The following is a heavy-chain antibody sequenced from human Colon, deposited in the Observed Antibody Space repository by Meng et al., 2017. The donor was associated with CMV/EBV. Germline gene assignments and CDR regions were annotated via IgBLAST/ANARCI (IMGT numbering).Heavy chain of an antibody. Sequence: ASSGFTIRAYAMVWFRHAPGQGLEWVSVISASGDITFYTESVKGRFTLGRDTSKNTVYLQMDSLRAEDTAVYYCARAPTRKYYFHFWGQGRLVTVSS. CDR3: ARAPTRKYYFHF. CDR1: GFTIRAYA. D-gene: IGHD5-24*01. V-gene: IGHV3-23*01. J-gene: IGHJ4*02. CDR2: ISASGDIT.